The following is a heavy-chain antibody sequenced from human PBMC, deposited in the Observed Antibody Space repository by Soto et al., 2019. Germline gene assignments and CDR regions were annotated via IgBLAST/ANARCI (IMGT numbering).Heavy chain of an antibody. CDR1: GGSISSYY. D-gene: IGHD3-3*01. J-gene: IGHJ4*02. Sequence: QVQLQESGPGLVKPSETLSLTCTVSGGSISSYYWSWIRQPPGKGLEWIGSIYYSGSTNYNPSLKSRVTIAVDTSKNQFSLKLSSVTAADTAVYYCARHTRYGPDTILDYWGQGTLVTVSS. V-gene: IGHV4-59*08. CDR2: IYYSGST. CDR3: ARHTRYGPDTILDY.